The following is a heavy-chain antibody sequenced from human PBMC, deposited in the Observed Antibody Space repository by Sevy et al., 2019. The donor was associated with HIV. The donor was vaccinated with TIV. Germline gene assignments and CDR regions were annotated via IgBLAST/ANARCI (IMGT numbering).Heavy chain of an antibody. CDR2: IKSKTDGGTT. CDR3: TTDPREASRIAVAGTDYYGMDV. J-gene: IGHJ6*02. CDR1: EFTFSNAW. V-gene: IGHV3-15*01. D-gene: IGHD6-19*01. Sequence: GGSLRLSCAASEFTFSNAWMSWVRQAPGKGLEWVGRIKSKTDGGTTDYAAPVKGRFTISRDDSKNTLYLQMNSLKTEDTAVYYCTTDPREASRIAVAGTDYYGMDVWGQGTTVTVSS.